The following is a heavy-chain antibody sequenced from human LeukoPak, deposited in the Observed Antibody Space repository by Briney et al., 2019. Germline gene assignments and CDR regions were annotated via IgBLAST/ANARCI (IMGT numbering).Heavy chain of an antibody. V-gene: IGHV2-5*02. CDR1: GFSLSTSGVG. D-gene: IGHD6-19*01. CDR2: IYWDDDK. CDR3: AHAYSSGWYQGLDYFDY. Sequence: SGPTLVNPTQTLTLTCTFSGFSLSTSGVGVGWIRQPPGKALEWLALIYWDDDKRYSPSLKSRLTITKDTSKYQVVLTMTNMDPVDTATYYCAHAYSSGWYQGLDYFDYWGQGTLVTVSS. J-gene: IGHJ4*02.